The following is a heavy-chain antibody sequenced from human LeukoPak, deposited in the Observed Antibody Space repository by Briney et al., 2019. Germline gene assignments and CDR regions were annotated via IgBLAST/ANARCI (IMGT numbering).Heavy chain of an antibody. CDR3: ACYGSGSRNWFDP. J-gene: IGHJ5*02. CDR1: GFTFSSYA. V-gene: IGHV3-23*01. Sequence: GESLRLSCAASGFTFSSYAMSWVRQAPGKGLEWVSAISGSGGSTYYADSVKGRFTISRDNAKNTLYLQMNSLRAEDTAVYYCACYGSGSRNWFDPWGQGTLVTVSS. CDR2: ISGSGGST. D-gene: IGHD3-10*01.